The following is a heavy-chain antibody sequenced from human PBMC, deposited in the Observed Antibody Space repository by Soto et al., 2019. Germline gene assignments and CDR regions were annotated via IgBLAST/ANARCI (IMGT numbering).Heavy chain of an antibody. V-gene: IGHV1-18*01. D-gene: IGHD1-1*01. J-gene: IGHJ4*02. CDR1: GYAFTTYG. CDR2: ISAHNGNT. CDR3: ARGRYGDY. Sequence: QVHLVQSGAEVKKPGASVKVTCQGSGYAFTTYGITWVRQAPGQGLEWMGWISAHNGNTNYAHKLQGRVTVTRDTSTSTAYMELRSQRYDDTSVYYCARGRYGDYWGQGALVTVSS.